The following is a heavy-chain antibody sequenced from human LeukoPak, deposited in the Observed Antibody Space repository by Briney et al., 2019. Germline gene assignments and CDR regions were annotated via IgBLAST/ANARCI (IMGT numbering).Heavy chain of an antibody. Sequence: SETLSLTCAGYGVSFSGYYWSWIPQPPGKGLEGIGEINHSGSTNYNPFLKSRVTISVDTSKNQFSLKLSSVTAADTAVYYCARGAGVITVRLDYWGQGTLVTVSS. D-gene: IGHD3-22*01. V-gene: IGHV4-34*01. J-gene: IGHJ4*02. CDR1: GVSFSGYY. CDR2: INHSGST. CDR3: ARGAGVITVRLDY.